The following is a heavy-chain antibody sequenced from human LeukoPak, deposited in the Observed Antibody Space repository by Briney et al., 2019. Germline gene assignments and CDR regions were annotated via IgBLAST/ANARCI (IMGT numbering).Heavy chain of an antibody. CDR1: GLTLSNAW. CDR3: ATGRSGYFDS. J-gene: IGHJ4*02. CDR2: IKSKSDGGIK. Sequence: KPGGPLRLFCSASGLTLSNAWMIWVRQAPGKGLEWVARIKSKSDGGIKDYAAPVKGTFTISRDDSENTVYLQMNSLKIEDTAVYYCATGRSGYFDSWRQGTLVFVSS. V-gene: IGHV3-15*01.